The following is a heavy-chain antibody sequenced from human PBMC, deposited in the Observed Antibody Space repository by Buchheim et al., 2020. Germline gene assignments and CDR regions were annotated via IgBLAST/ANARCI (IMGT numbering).Heavy chain of an antibody. CDR1: GFTFSRYG. V-gene: IGHV3-33*01. CDR3: ARVSIDGYNCGRCALFDY. CDR2: IWYDGSRK. D-gene: IGHD5-24*01. J-gene: IGHJ4*02. Sequence: QVQLVESGGGVVQPGRSLRLSCAASGFTFSRYGMHWVRQAPGKGLEWVAVIWYDGSRKYYADSVKGRFTISRDNSKNTLYLQMNSLRAEDTAVYYCARVSIDGYNCGRCALFDYWGQGTL.